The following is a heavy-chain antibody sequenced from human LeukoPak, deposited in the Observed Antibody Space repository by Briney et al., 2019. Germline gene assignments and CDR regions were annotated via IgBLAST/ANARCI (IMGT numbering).Heavy chain of an antibody. D-gene: IGHD3-10*01. Sequence: ASVKVSCKASGYTFTSYDINWVRQATGQGLEWMGWMNPNSGNTGYAQKFQGRVTITRNTSISTAYMELSSLRSEDTAVYYCARDESIWFGELLSRGFDPWGQGTLVTVSS. CDR2: MNPNSGNT. V-gene: IGHV1-8*03. CDR3: ARDESIWFGELLSRGFDP. CDR1: GYTFTSYD. J-gene: IGHJ5*02.